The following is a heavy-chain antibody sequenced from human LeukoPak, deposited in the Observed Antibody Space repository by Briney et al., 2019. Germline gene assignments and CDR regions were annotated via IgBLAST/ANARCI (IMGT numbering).Heavy chain of an antibody. J-gene: IGHJ4*02. CDR1: GYTFSSYA. D-gene: IGHD2-15*01. CDR3: AIHCSGGSCSRSYYFDY. CDR2: INAGNGNT. V-gene: IGHV1-3*01. Sequence: PGASVKVSCKASGYTFSSYAMHWVRQAPGQRLEWMGWINAGNGNTKYSQKFQDRVTITSDTSASTAYMELSSLRSEDTAVYYCAIHCSGGSCSRSYYFDYWRQGTLVTVSS.